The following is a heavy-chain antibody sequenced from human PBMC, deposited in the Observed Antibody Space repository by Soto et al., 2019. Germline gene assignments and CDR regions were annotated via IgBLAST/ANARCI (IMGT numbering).Heavy chain of an antibody. J-gene: IGHJ5*02. CDR3: ARASSYNWFDP. V-gene: IGHV4-59*01. CDR2: IYYSGST. CDR1: GGYIIGYY. Sequence: PSETQCVTSTVAGGYIIGYYWSWIRQPPGKGLEWIGYIYYSGSTNYNPSLKSRVTISVDTSKNQFSLKLSSVTAADTAVYYCARASSYNWFDPWGQGTLVTVSS. D-gene: IGHD6-6*01.